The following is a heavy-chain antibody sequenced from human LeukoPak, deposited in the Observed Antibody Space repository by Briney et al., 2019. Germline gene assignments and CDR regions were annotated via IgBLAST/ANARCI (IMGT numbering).Heavy chain of an antibody. CDR3: ARDYVDDIPMIKDY. J-gene: IGHJ4*02. Sequence: ASVKVSCKASGYTFASYHMHWVRQAPGQGLEWMGLINLSGGSTTYAQRFQGRVTLTRDTSTSTVYMELSSLRSEDTAVYYCARDYVDDIPMIKDYWGQGTLVTVSS. V-gene: IGHV1-46*01. CDR2: INLSGGST. D-gene: IGHD2-8*01. CDR1: GYTFASYH.